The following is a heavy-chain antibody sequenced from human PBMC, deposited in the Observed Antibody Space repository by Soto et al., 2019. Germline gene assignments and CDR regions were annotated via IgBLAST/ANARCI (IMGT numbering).Heavy chain of an antibody. CDR1: GYTFNSFG. CDR3: ARYFWSGRLPYHFDF. D-gene: IGHD3-3*01. CDR2: ISGYNANT. V-gene: IGHV1-18*01. J-gene: IGHJ4*02. Sequence: QVQLVQSGPEVKKPGASVKVSCKGSGYTFNSFGISWVRQAPGQGLEWMGWISGYNANTKYAQKFQGRVTMTTDTSTSTAYLGLRSLRSDDTAVYYWARYFWSGRLPYHFDFWGQGTLVTVSS.